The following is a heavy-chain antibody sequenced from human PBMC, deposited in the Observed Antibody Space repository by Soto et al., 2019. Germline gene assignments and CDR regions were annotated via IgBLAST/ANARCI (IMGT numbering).Heavy chain of an antibody. CDR3: ARGGPNWDYYFYGMDV. J-gene: IGHJ6*02. V-gene: IGHV3-13*01. Sequence: GGSLILSCAASGFTFSSYSMLWVRQAPGKGLEWVSTFGSAGDIYYSDSVKGRFTISRDNARNSLYLQMNSLRAADTAVYYCARGGPNWDYYFYGMDVWGQGTTVTVSS. D-gene: IGHD3-16*01. CDR1: GFTFSSYS. CDR2: FGSAGDI.